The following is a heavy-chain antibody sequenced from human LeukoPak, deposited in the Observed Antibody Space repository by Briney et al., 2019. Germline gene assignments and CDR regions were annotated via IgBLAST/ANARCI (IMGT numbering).Heavy chain of an antibody. J-gene: IGHJ4*02. CDR3: ARGTGIDY. V-gene: IGHV4-39*01. CDR1: GGSIRSSRDY. D-gene: IGHD3/OR15-3a*01. Sequence: PSETLSLTCTVSGGSIRSSRDYWGWIRQPPGKGLEWIGSIYYSGSTYHNPSLKSRVTISVDTSKNQFFLKLTSVTAADTAVYYCARGTGIDYWGQGTLVTVSS. CDR2: IYYSGST.